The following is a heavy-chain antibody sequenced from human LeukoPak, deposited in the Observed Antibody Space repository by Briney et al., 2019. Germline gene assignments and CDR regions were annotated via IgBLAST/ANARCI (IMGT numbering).Heavy chain of an antibody. Sequence: WASVKVSCMASGGTFSSYAISWVRQAPGQGLEWMGGIIPIFGTANYAQKFQGRVTITTDESTSTAYMELSSLRSEDTAVYYCARAHPLGTVLGYWGQGTLVTVSS. V-gene: IGHV1-69*05. CDR1: GGTFSSYA. CDR2: IIPIFGTA. D-gene: IGHD4-17*01. CDR3: ARAHPLGTVLGY. J-gene: IGHJ4*02.